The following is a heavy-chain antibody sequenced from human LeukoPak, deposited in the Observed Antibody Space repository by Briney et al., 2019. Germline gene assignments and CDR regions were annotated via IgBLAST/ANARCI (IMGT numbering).Heavy chain of an antibody. CDR1: GYTFTAYY. CDR3: ASLGDYYGSGSYAPFDY. V-gene: IGHV1-2*02. Sequence: ASVKVSCKASGYTFTAYYMHWVRQAPGQGLERMGWINPNTGGTSYAQKFQGRVAMTRDTSISTAYMELSRLRSDDTAVYYCASLGDYYGSGSYAPFDYWGQGTLVTVSS. CDR2: INPNTGGT. D-gene: IGHD3-10*01. J-gene: IGHJ4*02.